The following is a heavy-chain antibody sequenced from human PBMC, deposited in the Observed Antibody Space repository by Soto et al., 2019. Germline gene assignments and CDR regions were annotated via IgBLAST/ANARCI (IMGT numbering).Heavy chain of an antibody. V-gene: IGHV4-59*12. Sequence: LSEPVSLCCTASGGSISIYDWSWMRHPPGKGLRWIGYIYYSGSTNYNPSLKSRVTISVDTSKNQFSLKLSSVTAADTAVYYCARAPDLWSGYDDVGGPYFDYWGQGTLVTVSS. CDR2: IYYSGST. CDR1: GGSISIYD. CDR3: ARAPDLWSGYDDVGGPYFDY. J-gene: IGHJ4*02. D-gene: IGHD3-3*01.